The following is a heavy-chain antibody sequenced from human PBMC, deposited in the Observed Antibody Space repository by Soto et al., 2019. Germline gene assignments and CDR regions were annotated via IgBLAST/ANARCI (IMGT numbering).Heavy chain of an antibody. V-gene: IGHV4-61*01. CDR2: IHQGGET. D-gene: IGHD3-22*01. Sequence: TVSAGTPRRCSYYWSWIRQPPGQGLEWTGYIHQGGETTYPASIKSRVTLSVDTSKNKFFLKVNSVTAADTAVYCCARDSSGRHASWGQATPVT. CDR3: ARDSSGRHAS. CDR1: AGTPRRCSYY. J-gene: IGHJ1*01.